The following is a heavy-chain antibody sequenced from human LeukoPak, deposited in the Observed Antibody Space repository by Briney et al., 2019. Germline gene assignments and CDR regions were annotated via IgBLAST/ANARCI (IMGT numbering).Heavy chain of an antibody. CDR1: GFTFNDYG. V-gene: IGHV3-21*01. CDR2: ISGSGGDT. Sequence: GGSLRLSCAASGFTFNDYGMSWVRQAPGKGLEWVSGISGSGGDTYYADSVKGRFTISRDNAKNSLYLQMNSLRAEDTAVYYCAREEGSGYYNWFDPWGQGTLVTVSS. D-gene: IGHD3-22*01. J-gene: IGHJ5*02. CDR3: AREEGSGYYNWFDP.